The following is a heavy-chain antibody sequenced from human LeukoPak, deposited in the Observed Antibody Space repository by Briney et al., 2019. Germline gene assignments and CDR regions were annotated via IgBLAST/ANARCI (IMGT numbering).Heavy chain of an antibody. CDR1: GYTLTELS. Sequence: ASVNVSCKVSGYTLTELSMHWVRQAPGKGLEWMGGFDPEDGETIYAQKFQGRVTMTEDTSTDTAYMELSSLRSEDTAVYYCATDRPLVARVLGPFDYWGQGTLVTVSS. D-gene: IGHD2-8*02. CDR2: FDPEDGET. J-gene: IGHJ4*02. V-gene: IGHV1-24*01. CDR3: ATDRPLVARVLGPFDY.